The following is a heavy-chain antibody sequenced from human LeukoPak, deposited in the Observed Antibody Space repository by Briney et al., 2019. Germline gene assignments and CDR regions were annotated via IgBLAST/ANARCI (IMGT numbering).Heavy chain of an antibody. J-gene: IGHJ6*02. CDR3: ARGRGYYYGMDV. Sequence: GGSLRLSCAASGFTFSSYGMHWVRQAPGKGLEWVAVIWYDGSNKYYADSVKGRFTISRDNSKNTLYLQMNSLRAEDTAVYYCARGRGYYYGMDVRGQGTTVTVSS. V-gene: IGHV3-33*01. CDR2: IWYDGSNK. D-gene: IGHD3-10*01. CDR1: GFTFSSYG.